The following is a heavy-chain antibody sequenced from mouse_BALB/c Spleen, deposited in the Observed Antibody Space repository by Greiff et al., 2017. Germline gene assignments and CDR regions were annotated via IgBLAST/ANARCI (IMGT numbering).Heavy chain of an antibody. CDR3: AREDYGSSYSGYFDV. Sequence: VQLQQSGAELVRPGTSVKISCKASGYTFTNYWLGWVKQRPGHGLEWIGDIYPGGGYTNYNEKFKGKATLTADTSSSTAYMQLSSLTSEDSAVYFCAREDYGSSYSGYFDVWGAGTTVTVSS. J-gene: IGHJ1*01. CDR2: IYPGGGYT. CDR1: GYTFTNYW. D-gene: IGHD1-1*01. V-gene: IGHV1-63*02.